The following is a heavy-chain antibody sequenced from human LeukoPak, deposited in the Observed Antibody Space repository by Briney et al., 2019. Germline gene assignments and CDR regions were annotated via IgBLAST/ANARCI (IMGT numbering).Heavy chain of an antibody. Sequence: GGSLRLSCAASGFTFSSYEMNWVRQAPGKGLEWVSYISSSGSTIYYADSVKGRFTISRDDSKSIAYLQMNSLKTEDTAVYYCTREAYYDILSGYYHSNYYYMDVWGKGTTVTVSS. V-gene: IGHV3-48*03. J-gene: IGHJ6*03. CDR2: ISSSGSTI. CDR3: TREAYYDILSGYYHSNYYYMDV. CDR1: GFTFSSYE. D-gene: IGHD3-9*01.